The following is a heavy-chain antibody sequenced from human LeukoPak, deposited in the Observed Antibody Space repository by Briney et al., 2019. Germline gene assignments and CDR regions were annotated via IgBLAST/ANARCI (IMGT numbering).Heavy chain of an antibody. CDR3: AKDGRRYSSGWHIDY. CDR1: GFTFDDYA. D-gene: IGHD6-19*01. V-gene: IGHV3-9*01. J-gene: IGHJ4*02. Sequence: GGSLRLSCAASGFTFDDYAMHWVRQATGKGLEWVSGISWNSGSIGYADSVKGRFTISRDNAKNSLYLQMNSLRAEDTALYYCAKDGRRYSSGWHIDYWGQGTLVTVSS. CDR2: ISWNSGSI.